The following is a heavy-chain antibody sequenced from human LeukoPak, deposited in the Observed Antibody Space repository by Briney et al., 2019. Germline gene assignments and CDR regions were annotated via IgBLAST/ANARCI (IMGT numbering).Heavy chain of an antibody. Sequence: GASVKVSCKASGGTFSSYAISWVRQARGQRLEWIGWIVVGSGNTNYAQKFQERVTITRDMSTSTAYMELSSLRSEDTAVYYCAALGDITGTAGYFDYWGQGTLVTVSS. D-gene: IGHD1-7*01. J-gene: IGHJ4*02. CDR1: GGTFSSYA. CDR2: IVVGSGNT. CDR3: AALGDITGTAGYFDY. V-gene: IGHV1-58*02.